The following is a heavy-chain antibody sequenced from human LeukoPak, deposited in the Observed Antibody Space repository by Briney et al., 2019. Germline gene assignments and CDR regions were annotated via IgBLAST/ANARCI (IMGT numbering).Heavy chain of an antibody. D-gene: IGHD4-17*01. Sequence: GGCLRLSCGASGFTFRYAWMDSVRQPPGKGLEWDSRINIDGTTTDYADSVKGRFTISRDNYKDTLYLQMNSLRPEDTAVYYCARDLFTVTTSRDYWGQGTLVTVSS. J-gene: IGHJ4*02. V-gene: IGHV3-74*01. CDR3: ARDLFTVTTSRDY. CDR2: INIDGTTT. CDR1: GFTFRYAW.